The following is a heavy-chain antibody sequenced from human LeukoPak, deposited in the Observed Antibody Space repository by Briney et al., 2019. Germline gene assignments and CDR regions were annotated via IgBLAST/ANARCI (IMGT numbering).Heavy chain of an antibody. D-gene: IGHD6-13*01. J-gene: IGHJ5*02. CDR1: GYTFTSYA. Sequence: GASVKVSCTASGYTFTSYAMHWVRQAPGQRLEWMGWINAGNGNTKYSQKFQGRVTITRDTSASTAYMELSSLRSEDTAVYYCARGAAGTNWFDPWGQGTLVTVSS. CDR2: INAGNGNT. CDR3: ARGAAGTNWFDP. V-gene: IGHV1-3*01.